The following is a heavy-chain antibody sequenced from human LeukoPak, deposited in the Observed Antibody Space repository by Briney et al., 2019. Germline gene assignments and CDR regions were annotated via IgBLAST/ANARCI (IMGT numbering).Heavy chain of an antibody. V-gene: IGHV4-39*07. CDR1: GGSISSNSYY. D-gene: IGHD1-26*01. Sequence: SETLSLTCTVSGGSISSNSYYWGWIRQPPGKGLKWIGSIYYSGSTYYNPSLKSRVTISGDTSKNRFSLQLNSVTPEDTAVYYCARGEKWELLSVWGQGTLVTVSS. CDR3: ARGEKWELLSV. CDR2: IYYSGST. J-gene: IGHJ4*02.